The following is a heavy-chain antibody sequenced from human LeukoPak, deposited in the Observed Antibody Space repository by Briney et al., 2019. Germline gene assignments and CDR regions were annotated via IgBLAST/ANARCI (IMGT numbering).Heavy chain of an antibody. V-gene: IGHV4-59*01. D-gene: IGHD3-10*01. CDR2: IYYSGST. CDR3: ARADGGITMVRGRPDYFDY. J-gene: IGHJ4*02. CDR1: GGSISSYY. Sequence: PSETLSLTCTVSGGSISSYYWSWIRQPPGKGLEWIGYIYYSGSTNYNPSLKSRVTISVDTSKNQFSLKLSSVTAADTAVYYCARADGGITMVRGRPDYFDYWGQGTLVTVSS.